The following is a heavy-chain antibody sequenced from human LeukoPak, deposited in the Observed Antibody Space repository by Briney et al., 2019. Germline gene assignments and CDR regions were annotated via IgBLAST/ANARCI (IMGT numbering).Heavy chain of an antibody. V-gene: IGHV1-69*04. D-gene: IGHD6-13*01. CDR1: GGTFSSYA. Sequence: SVTVSCKASGGTFSSYAISWVRQAPGQGLEWMGRIIPILGIANYAQKFQGRVTITADKSTSTAYMELSSLRSEDTAVYYCARVKGAAGDAFDIWGQGTMVTVSS. CDR3: ARVKGAAGDAFDI. CDR2: IIPILGIA. J-gene: IGHJ3*02.